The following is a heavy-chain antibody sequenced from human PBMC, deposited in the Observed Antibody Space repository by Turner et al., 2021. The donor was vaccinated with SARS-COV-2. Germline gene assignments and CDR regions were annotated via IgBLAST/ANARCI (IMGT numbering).Heavy chain of an antibody. D-gene: IGHD3-22*01. CDR1: GYTLIELS. V-gene: IGHV1-24*01. Sequence: QVQLVQSGAEVKKPGASVKVTCKVSGYTLIELSMHWVRQAPGKGLEWMGGVDPEDGETIYAQKCQGRVNMTEDTSTDTAYMELSSLRSEDTAVYYCATAPANYYDSSGSKGFYYYYYGMDVWGQGTTVTVSS. CDR3: ATAPANYYDSSGSKGFYYYYYGMDV. J-gene: IGHJ6*02. CDR2: VDPEDGET.